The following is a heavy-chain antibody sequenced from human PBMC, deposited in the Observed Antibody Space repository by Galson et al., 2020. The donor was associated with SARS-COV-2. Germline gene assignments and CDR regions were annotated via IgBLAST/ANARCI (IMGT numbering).Heavy chain of an antibody. CDR2: IRYDGINK. D-gene: IGHD1-26*01. J-gene: IGHJ4*02. V-gene: IGHV3-30*02. CDR1: GFTFSSSG. Sequence: GGSLRLSCAAYGFTFSSSGMHWVRQAPGQGLEWLAYIRYDGINKYYVDFVKGRFTVSRDNSKDTLYLQMDSLRVDDTAVYYCATEWEMRIWGQGTLVTVSS. CDR3: ATEWEMRI.